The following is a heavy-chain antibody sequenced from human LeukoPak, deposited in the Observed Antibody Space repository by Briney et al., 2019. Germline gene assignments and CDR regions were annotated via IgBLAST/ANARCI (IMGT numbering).Heavy chain of an antibody. J-gene: IGHJ4*02. CDR3: AKELRSRWDGTDPYYFDY. CDR2: ISWNSGSI. D-gene: IGHD1-26*01. Sequence: PGGSLRLSCAASGFTFDDYAMHWVRQAPGKGLEWVSGISWNSGSIGYADSVKGRFTISRDNAKNSLYLQMNGLRAEDTALYYCAKELRSRWDGTDPYYFDYWGQGTLVTVSS. CDR1: GFTFDDYA. V-gene: IGHV3-9*01.